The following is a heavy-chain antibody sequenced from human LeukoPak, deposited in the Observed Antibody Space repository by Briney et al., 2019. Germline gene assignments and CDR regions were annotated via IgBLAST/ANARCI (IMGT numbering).Heavy chain of an antibody. CDR2: NYPGDSDT. D-gene: IGHD1-7*01. CDR3: ARGAAGTTPDYYYFGLDV. Sequence: GESLKISCKGSGYRFTDYWIGWARQMPGKGLEWMGINYPGDSDTRYSPSFQGQVTISADKSINTAHLQWSSLKASDTAMYYCARGAAGTTPDYYYFGLDVWGQGTTVKVSS. V-gene: IGHV5-51*01. J-gene: IGHJ6*02. CDR1: GYRFTDYW.